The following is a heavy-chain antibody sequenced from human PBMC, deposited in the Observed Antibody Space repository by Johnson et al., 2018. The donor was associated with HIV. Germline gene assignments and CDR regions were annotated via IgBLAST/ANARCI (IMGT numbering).Heavy chain of an antibody. V-gene: IGHV3-74*02. CDR3: ARAGIVFDI. J-gene: IGHJ3*02. CDR1: GISFSSYW. D-gene: IGHD2-15*01. CDR2: TKSDGTST. Sequence: VQLVESGGGLVQPGGSLRLSCVASGISFSSYWMHWVRQAPGKGLVWVSRTKSDGTSTNYADSVKGRFNIPRDNAKDTLYLQLNSLTAEDTAVYYCARAGIVFDIWGQGTMVTVSS.